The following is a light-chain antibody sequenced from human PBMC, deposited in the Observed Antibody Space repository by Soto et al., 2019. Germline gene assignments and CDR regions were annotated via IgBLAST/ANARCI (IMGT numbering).Light chain of an antibody. J-gene: IGKJ1*01. Sequence: DIQMTQSPSSLSASVGDRVTITCRASQRIGTYLNWYQQTPGKAPKLLIYAASSLQSGVPSWFGGSGSGTDFTLTISSLQPEDFATYYCQQTYSTPRTFGQGTKVEIK. V-gene: IGKV1-39*01. CDR3: QQTYSTPRT. CDR1: QRIGTY. CDR2: AAS.